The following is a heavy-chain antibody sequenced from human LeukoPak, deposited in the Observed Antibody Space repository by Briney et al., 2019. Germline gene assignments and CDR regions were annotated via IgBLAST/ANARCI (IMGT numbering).Heavy chain of an antibody. CDR1: GFTLSSYS. CDR2: ISRSSSDI. V-gene: IGHV3-21*01. D-gene: IGHD2-2*01. J-gene: IGHJ5*02. Sequence: GGSLRLSCAAPGFTLSSYSMNWVRQAPGKGLEWVSSISRSSSDIYCADSVKGRFTMSRDNAKHSLYVQMSRLRAEDTSVDYCASVRYCSSTSCVEGARDPWGQGTLVTVSS. CDR3: ASVRYCSSTSCVEGARDP.